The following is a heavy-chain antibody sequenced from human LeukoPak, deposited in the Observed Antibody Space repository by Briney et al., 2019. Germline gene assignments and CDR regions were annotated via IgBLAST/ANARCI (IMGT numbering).Heavy chain of an antibody. Sequence: ASVKVSCKASGGTFSSYAISWVRQAPGQGLEWMGRIIPILGIANYAQKFQGRVTITADKSTSTAYMELSSLRSEDTAVYYCARRGIAAAHDAFDIWGQGTMVTVSS. CDR3: ARRGIAAAHDAFDI. D-gene: IGHD6-13*01. CDR2: IIPILGIA. CDR1: GGTFSSYA. J-gene: IGHJ3*02. V-gene: IGHV1-69*04.